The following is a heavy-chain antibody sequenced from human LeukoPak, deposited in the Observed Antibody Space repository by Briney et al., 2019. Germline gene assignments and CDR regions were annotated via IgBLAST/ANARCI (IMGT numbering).Heavy chain of an antibody. D-gene: IGHD6-13*01. CDR2: INHSGST. CDR3: ARGPRIAAAGLYYYYYGMDV. J-gene: IGHJ6*02. V-gene: IGHV4-34*01. Sequence: SETLSLTCAVYGGSFSGYYWSWIRQPPGKGLEWIGEINHSGSTNYNPSLKSRVAISVDTSKNQFSLKLSSVTAADTAVYYCARGPRIAAAGLYYYYYGMDVWGQGTTVTVSS. CDR1: GGSFSGYY.